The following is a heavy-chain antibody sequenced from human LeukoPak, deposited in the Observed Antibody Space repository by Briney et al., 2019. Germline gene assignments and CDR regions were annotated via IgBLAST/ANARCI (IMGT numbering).Heavy chain of an antibody. Sequence: SETLSLTCTVSGGSISSGDYYWSWIRQPPGKGLEWIGYIHYSGSTYYNPSLKSRVTISVDTSKNQFSLKLSSVTAADTAVYYCARALPGIAAAGRDHLDYWGQGTLVTVSS. CDR2: IHYSGST. CDR3: ARALPGIAAAGRDHLDY. J-gene: IGHJ4*02. V-gene: IGHV4-30-4*08. D-gene: IGHD6-13*01. CDR1: GGSISSGDYY.